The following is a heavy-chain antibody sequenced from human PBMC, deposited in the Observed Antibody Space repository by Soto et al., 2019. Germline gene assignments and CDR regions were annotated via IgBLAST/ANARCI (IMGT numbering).Heavy chain of an antibody. CDR1: GGSISSSNW. D-gene: IGHD2-15*01. J-gene: IGHJ4*02. CDR3: AREPYRYCSGGSCYSLGFDY. V-gene: IGHV4-4*02. Sequence: PSETLSLTCAVSGGSISSSNWWSWVRQPPGKGLEWIGEIYHSGSTNYNPSLKSRVTISVDKSKNQFSLKLSSMTAADTAVYYCAREPYRYCSGGSCYSLGFDYWGQGTLVTV. CDR2: IYHSGST.